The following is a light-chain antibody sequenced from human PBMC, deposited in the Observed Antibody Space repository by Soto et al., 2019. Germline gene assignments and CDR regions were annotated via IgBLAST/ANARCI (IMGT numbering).Light chain of an antibody. CDR3: QQYGSSPWT. V-gene: IGKV3-20*01. CDR1: QSVSRNY. Sequence: EILFTQSPGTLSLSPGERATLSCRASQSVSRNYLAWYQQKPGQAPRLLIYGASSRATGIPDRFSGSGSGTDFTLTISRLEPEDFAVYFCQQYGSSPWTFGQGTKVDI. CDR2: GAS. J-gene: IGKJ1*01.